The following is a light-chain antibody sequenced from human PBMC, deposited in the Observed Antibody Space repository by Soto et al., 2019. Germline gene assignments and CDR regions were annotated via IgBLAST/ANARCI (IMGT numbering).Light chain of an antibody. Sequence: EIVLTQSPGTLSLSPGERATLSCRASQSVRSNYLAWYQQKPGQAPRLLIYGASSRATGIPDRFSGSGSGTDITLTISRLEPEDFVVFYCQQYATSPWTFGQGTKVEIK. V-gene: IGKV3-20*01. CDR3: QQYATSPWT. CDR2: GAS. J-gene: IGKJ1*01. CDR1: QSVRSNY.